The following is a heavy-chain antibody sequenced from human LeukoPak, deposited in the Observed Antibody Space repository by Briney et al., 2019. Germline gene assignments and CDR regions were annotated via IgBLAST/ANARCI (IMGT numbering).Heavy chain of an antibody. CDR3: ARASGRCSGGSCYDY. CDR2: INAGNGNT. V-gene: IGHV1-3*01. J-gene: IGHJ4*02. CDR1: GYTFTSYA. D-gene: IGHD2-15*01. Sequence: ASVKVSCKASGYTFTSYAMHWVRQAPGQRLEWMGWINAGNGNTKYSQKFQGRVTITRDTSASTAYMELSSLRSEDTAVYYCARASGRCSGGSCYDYWGQGTLVTVSS.